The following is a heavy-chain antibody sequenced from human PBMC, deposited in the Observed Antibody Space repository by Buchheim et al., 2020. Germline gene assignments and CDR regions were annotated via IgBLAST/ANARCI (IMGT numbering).Heavy chain of an antibody. J-gene: IGHJ5*02. Sequence: QVQLQESGPGLMKPSQTLSLTCTVSGGSISSGGYYWSWIRQHPGKGLEWIGYIHYSGSTYYNPSLRSRITIYVDTSKNQFSLKLSSVTAADTAVYYCARAPMTTVTTYWFDPWGQGTL. V-gene: IGHV4-31*03. CDR2: IHYSGST. CDR3: ARAPMTTVTTYWFDP. CDR1: GGSISSGGYY. D-gene: IGHD4-17*01.